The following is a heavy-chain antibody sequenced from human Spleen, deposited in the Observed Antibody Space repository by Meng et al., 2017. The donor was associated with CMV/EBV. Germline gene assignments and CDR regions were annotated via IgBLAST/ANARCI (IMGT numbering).Heavy chain of an antibody. CDR1: GDSISSYY. Sequence: SETLSLTCSVSGDSISSYYWSWIRQPPGKGLEWIGYVYYSGTTNYNPSLKSRVTISLDTSKNQFSLKVSSVTPADTAVYYCVRVPGGDAFDIWSQGTMVTVSS. CDR2: VYYSGTT. CDR3: VRVPGGDAFDI. D-gene: IGHD4-23*01. J-gene: IGHJ3*02. V-gene: IGHV4-59*01.